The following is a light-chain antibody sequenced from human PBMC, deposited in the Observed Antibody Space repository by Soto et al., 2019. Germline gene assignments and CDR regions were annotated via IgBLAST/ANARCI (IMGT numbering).Light chain of an antibody. CDR2: EVS. V-gene: IGLV2-14*01. Sequence: SVLTQPASVSGSPGQSITISCTGTSSDVGPYNYVSWYQQHPGKAPKLMIYEVSNRPSGVSTRFSGSKSGNTASLTISGLQAEDDADYYCISYTTSGTLVFGGGTKLTVL. CDR1: SSDVGPYNY. CDR3: ISYTTSGTLV. J-gene: IGLJ3*02.